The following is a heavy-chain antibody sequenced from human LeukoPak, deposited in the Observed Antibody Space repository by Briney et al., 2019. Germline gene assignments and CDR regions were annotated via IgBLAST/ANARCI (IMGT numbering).Heavy chain of an antibody. J-gene: IGHJ4*02. CDR3: AKDFNWGSNYFDY. CDR1: GFTFDDYA. V-gene: IGHV3-9*01. CDR2: ISWNSGSI. Sequence: GGSLRLSCAASGFTFDDYAMHWVRQAPGKGLEWVSGISWNSGSIGYADSVKGRFTISRDNAKNSLYLQMNSLRAEDTALYYCAKDFNWGSNYFDYWGQGTLVTVSS. D-gene: IGHD7-27*01.